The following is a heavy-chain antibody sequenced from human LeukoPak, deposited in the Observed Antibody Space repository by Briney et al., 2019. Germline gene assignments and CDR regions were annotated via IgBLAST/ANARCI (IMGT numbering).Heavy chain of an antibody. CDR2: INPNSGGT. Sequence: GASVKVSCKASGYTFIGYYMHWVRQAPGQGLEWMGRINPNSGGTNYAQKFQGRVTMTRDTSISTAYMELSRLRSDDTAVYYCASFYDFWSGYYDYWGQGTLVTVSS. CDR3: ASFYDFWSGYYDY. J-gene: IGHJ4*02. V-gene: IGHV1-2*06. D-gene: IGHD3-3*01. CDR1: GYTFIGYY.